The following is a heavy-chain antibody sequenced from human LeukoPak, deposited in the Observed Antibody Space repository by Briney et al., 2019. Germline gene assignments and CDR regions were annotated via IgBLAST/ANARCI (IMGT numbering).Heavy chain of an antibody. J-gene: IGHJ1*01. D-gene: IGHD3-22*01. CDR1: GGSISSYY. Sequence: SETLSLTCTVSGGSISSYYWSWIRQPPGKGLEWIGYIYYSGSTNYNPSLKSRVTMSVDTSNNQFSLNLRSVTAADTAVYYCARRRYYDGSGYLEWGQGTLLSVSS. CDR3: ARRRYYDGSGYLE. V-gene: IGHV4-59*08. CDR2: IYYSGST.